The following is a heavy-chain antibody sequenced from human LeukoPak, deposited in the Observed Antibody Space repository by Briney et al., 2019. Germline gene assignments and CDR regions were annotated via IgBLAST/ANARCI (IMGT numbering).Heavy chain of an antibody. V-gene: IGHV3-33*01. Sequence: GGSLRLSCAASGFTFRSYGMHWVRQAPGKGLEWVAVIWYDGSNKYYADSVKGRFTISRDNSKNTLYLQMNSLRAEDTAVYYCARDPANFYDSSGYPDYWGQGTLVTVSS. CDR2: IWYDGSNK. J-gene: IGHJ4*02. D-gene: IGHD3-22*01. CDR1: GFTFRSYG. CDR3: ARDPANFYDSSGYPDY.